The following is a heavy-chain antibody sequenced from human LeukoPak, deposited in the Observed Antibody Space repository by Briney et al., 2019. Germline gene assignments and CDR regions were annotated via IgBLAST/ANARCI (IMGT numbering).Heavy chain of an antibody. J-gene: IGHJ4*02. CDR3: ARHTSGQPFDY. V-gene: IGHV3-7*03. Sequence: GGSLRLSCAASGFPFSNYWMNWVGQAPGNALEWVAYIRKDGGETYYVDSVKGRFTISRDNAKNSLYLQMNSLRAEDTAVYYCARHTSGQPFDYWGQGTLVTVSS. CDR2: IRKDGGET. CDR1: GFPFSNYW. D-gene: IGHD6-19*01.